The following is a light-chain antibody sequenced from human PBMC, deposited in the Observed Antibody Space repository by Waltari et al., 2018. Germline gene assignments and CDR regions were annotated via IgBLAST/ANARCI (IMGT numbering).Light chain of an antibody. Sequence: TVVTQSPATLSVSPGERASLSCRTSQTIGLSLAWYQQKPGRAPRLLIYHASTRATGIPARFSGSVSESEFTLTISILQSEDVAVYYCQQYNNWPPGTFGQGTRVEI. V-gene: IGKV3-15*01. CDR1: QTIGLS. CDR3: QQYNNWPPGT. CDR2: HAS. J-gene: IGKJ1*01.